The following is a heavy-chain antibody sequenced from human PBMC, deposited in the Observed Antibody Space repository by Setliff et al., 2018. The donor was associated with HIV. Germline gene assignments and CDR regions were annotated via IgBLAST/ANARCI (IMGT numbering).Heavy chain of an antibody. Sequence: PGGSLRLSCTASGFTFRSFSMNWVRQAPGKGLEWVGRTRNKANSYTTEYAASVKGRFTISRDDSKNSLYLQMNSLKTEDTAVYYCARDRYGDYGTFDYWGQGTLVTVSS. J-gene: IGHJ4*02. CDR1: GFTFRSFS. CDR2: TRNKANSYTT. V-gene: IGHV3-72*01. CDR3: ARDRYGDYGTFDY. D-gene: IGHD4-17*01.